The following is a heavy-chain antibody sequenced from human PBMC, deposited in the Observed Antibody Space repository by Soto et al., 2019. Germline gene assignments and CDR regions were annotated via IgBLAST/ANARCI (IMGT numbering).Heavy chain of an antibody. CDR2: IYWDDDK. V-gene: IGHV2-5*02. CDR1: GFSLSTSGVG. CDR3: AHHASSGWYRDAFDI. D-gene: IGHD6-19*01. Sequence: QITLKESGPPLVKPTQTLTLTCTFSGFSLSTSGVGVGWIRQPPGKALEWLALIYWDDDKRYSPSLKSRLTITKDTSKNQVVLTMTNMDPVDTATYYCAHHASSGWYRDAFDIWGQGTMVTVSS. J-gene: IGHJ3*02.